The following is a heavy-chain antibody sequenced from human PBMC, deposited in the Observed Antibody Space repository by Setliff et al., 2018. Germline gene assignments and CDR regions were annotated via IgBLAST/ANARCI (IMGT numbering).Heavy chain of an antibody. CDR1: GYTFTNSW. V-gene: IGHV5-51*01. CDR3: ARQGADYYDSSGYPLGAFDI. CDR2: IYPGDSHT. J-gene: IGHJ3*02. D-gene: IGHD3-22*01. Sequence: GESLKISCKGSGYTFTNSWINWVRQMPGKGLEWMGIIYPGDSHTRYSPSFQGHVTISADKSISTAYLQWSSLKASDTAMYYCARQGADYYDSSGYPLGAFDIWGQGTMVTVSS.